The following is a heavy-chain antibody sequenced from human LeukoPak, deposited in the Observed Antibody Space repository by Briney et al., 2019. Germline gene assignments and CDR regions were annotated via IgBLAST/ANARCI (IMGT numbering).Heavy chain of an antibody. V-gene: IGHV4-34*01. CDR1: GGSFSGYY. CDR3: AITPGPYDSSRNYYPFDY. CDR2: INHSGST. Sequence: SETLSLTCAVYGGSFSGYYWSCIRQPPGKGLEWIGEINHSGSTNYNPSLKSRVTISVDTSKNQFSLKLSSVTAADTAVYYCAITPGPYDSSRNYYPFDYWGQGTLVAVSS. D-gene: IGHD3-22*01. J-gene: IGHJ4*02.